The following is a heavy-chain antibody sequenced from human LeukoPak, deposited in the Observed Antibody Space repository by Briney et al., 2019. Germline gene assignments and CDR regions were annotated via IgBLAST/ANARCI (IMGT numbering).Heavy chain of an antibody. J-gene: IGHJ4*02. V-gene: IGHV1-2*06. CDR2: INPNSGGT. Sequence: ASVKVSCKASGYTFTGYYMHWVRQAPGQGLEWMGRINPNSGGTNYAQKFQGRVTMTRDTSISTAYIELSRLRSDDTAVYYCASLGRYCSGSSCYLYFDYWGQGTLVTVSS. CDR1: GYTFTGYY. CDR3: ASLGRYCSGSSCYLYFDY. D-gene: IGHD2-15*01.